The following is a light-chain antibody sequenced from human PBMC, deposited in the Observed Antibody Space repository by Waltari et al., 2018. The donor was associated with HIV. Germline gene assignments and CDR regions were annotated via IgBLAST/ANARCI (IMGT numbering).Light chain of an antibody. CDR1: QGIRNE. CDR2: AAS. Sequence: AIQMTQSPSSLSASVGDTVTITCRATQGIRNELGWYQQKPGEAPKLLIYAASSLHSGVPSRFSGSGSGTDFTLTIRSLQPEDFATYFCLQDNDYPRTFGQGTTVEIK. J-gene: IGKJ1*01. V-gene: IGKV1-6*01. CDR3: LQDNDYPRT.